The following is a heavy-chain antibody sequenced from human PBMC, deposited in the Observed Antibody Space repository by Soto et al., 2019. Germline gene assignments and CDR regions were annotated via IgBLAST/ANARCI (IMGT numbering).Heavy chain of an antibody. CDR1: GGSISSSSYY. V-gene: IGHV4-39*01. CDR3: ARCIVAGRGWFDP. CDR2: IYYSGST. Sequence: PSXTLSLTCTVSGGSISSSSYYWGLIRQPPGKGLEWIGSIYYSGSTYYNPSLKSRVTISVDTSKNQFSLKLSSVTAADTAVYYCARCIVAGRGWFDPWGQGTLVTVSS. D-gene: IGHD6-19*01. J-gene: IGHJ5*02.